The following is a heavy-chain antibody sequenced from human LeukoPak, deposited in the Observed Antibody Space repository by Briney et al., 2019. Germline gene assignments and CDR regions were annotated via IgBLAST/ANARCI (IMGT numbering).Heavy chain of an antibody. CDR3: VRGRIPMVVMGEFDY. CDR2: ISPTSTYI. Sequence: SGGSLRLSCAASGFSFNTYAMNWVRQAPGKGLEWVSSISPTSTYIYYADSWKGRFTISRDNAKSSLYLQMNSLRAEDTAVYYCVRGRIPMVVMGEFDYWGQGTLVTVSS. V-gene: IGHV3-21*01. J-gene: IGHJ4*02. CDR1: GFSFNTYA. D-gene: IGHD3-10*01.